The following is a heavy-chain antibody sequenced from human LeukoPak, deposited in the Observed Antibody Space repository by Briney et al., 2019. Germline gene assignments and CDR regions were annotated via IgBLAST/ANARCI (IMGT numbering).Heavy chain of an antibody. D-gene: IGHD6-13*01. CDR1: GYTFTSYD. J-gene: IGHJ3*02. Sequence: ASVKVSCKASGYTFTSYDINWVRQATGQGLEWMGWMNPNSGNTGYAQKFQGRVTITRNTSISTAYMELSSLRSEDTAVYYCARGSESSSYDAFDIWGQGTMVTVSS. CDR3: ARGSESSSYDAFDI. CDR2: MNPNSGNT. V-gene: IGHV1-8*03.